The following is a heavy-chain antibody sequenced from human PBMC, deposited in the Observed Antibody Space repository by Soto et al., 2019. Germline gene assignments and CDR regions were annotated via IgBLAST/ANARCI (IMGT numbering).Heavy chain of an antibody. V-gene: IGHV1-69*02. CDR3: ARDNYCSRTSCYYYYYYMDV. D-gene: IGHD2-2*01. CDR2: IIPILGIA. Sequence: QVQLVQSGAEVKKPGSSVKVSCKASGGTFSSYTISWVRQAPGQGLEWMGRIIPILGIANYAQKFQGRVTITANKATRTAYMELSSLRSEDTAVYYCARDNYCSRTSCYYYYYYMDVWGKGTTVTVSS. J-gene: IGHJ6*03. CDR1: GGTFSSYT.